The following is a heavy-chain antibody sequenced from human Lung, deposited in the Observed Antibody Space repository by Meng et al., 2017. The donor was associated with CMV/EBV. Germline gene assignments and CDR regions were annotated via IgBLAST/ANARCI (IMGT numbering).Heavy chain of an antibody. D-gene: IGHD2-21*02. Sequence: GLLEGAGPGLVKPSGTLSPTCPVPGGSLSSRNWWSWVRQPPGKGLEWIGEIYHSGSTNYNPSLKSRVTISVDESKNQFSLRLSSVTAADTAVYYCARVGAYCGGDCYHPRWGQGTLVTVSS. V-gene: IGHV4-4*02. CDR3: ARVGAYCGGDCYHPR. CDR1: GGSLSSRNW. CDR2: IYHSGST. J-gene: IGHJ4*02.